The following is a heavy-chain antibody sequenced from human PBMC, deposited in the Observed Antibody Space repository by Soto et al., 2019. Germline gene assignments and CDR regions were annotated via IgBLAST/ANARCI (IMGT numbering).Heavy chain of an antibody. CDR3: ARVTSSSWHRGYYAMDV. CDR2: INHSGST. Sequence: SETLSLTCAVYGGSFSGYYWSWIRQPPGKGLEWIGEINHSGSTNYNPSLKSRVTISVDTSRNQFSLKLSSVTAADTAVYYCARVTSSSWHRGYYAMDVWGQGTTVTVSS. V-gene: IGHV4-34*01. D-gene: IGHD6-13*01. CDR1: GGSFSGYY. J-gene: IGHJ6*02.